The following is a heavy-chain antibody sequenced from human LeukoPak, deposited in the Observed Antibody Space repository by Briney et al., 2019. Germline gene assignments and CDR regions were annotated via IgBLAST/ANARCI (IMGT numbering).Heavy chain of an antibody. CDR1: GGSISSGGYY. V-gene: IGHV4-31*03. J-gene: IGHJ3*02. D-gene: IGHD6-19*01. Sequence: SETLSLTCTVSGGSISSGGYYWSWIRQHPGKGLEWIGYIYYSGSTYYNPSLKSRVTISVDMSKNQFSLKLSSVTAEDTAVYYCARSIGLAYNDAFDIWGQWTMVTVSS. CDR2: IYYSGST. CDR3: ARSIGLAYNDAFDI.